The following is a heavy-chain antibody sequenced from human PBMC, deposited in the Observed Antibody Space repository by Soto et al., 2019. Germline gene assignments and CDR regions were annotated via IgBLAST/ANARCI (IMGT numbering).Heavy chain of an antibody. D-gene: IGHD2-15*01. CDR2: IYYSGST. Sequence: SETLSLTCTVSGGSISSSSYYWGWIRQPPGKGLEWIGSIYYSGSTYYNPSLKSRVTISVDTSKNQFSLKLSSVTAADTAVYYCARGYCSGGSCHGSDAFDIWGQGTMVTVS. CDR3: ARGYCSGGSCHGSDAFDI. V-gene: IGHV4-39*01. J-gene: IGHJ3*02. CDR1: GGSISSSSYY.